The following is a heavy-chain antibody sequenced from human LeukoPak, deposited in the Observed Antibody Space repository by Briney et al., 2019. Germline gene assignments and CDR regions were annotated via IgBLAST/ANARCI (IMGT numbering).Heavy chain of an antibody. CDR1: GGSISSYY. V-gene: IGHV4-59*01. Sequence: PSETLSLTCTVSGGSISSYYWSWIRQPPGKGLEWNGYIYYSGSTNYNPSLKSRVTISVDTSKNQFSLKLSSVTAADTAVYYCATSTIFGVVSAWYFDLWGRGTLVTVSS. J-gene: IGHJ2*01. D-gene: IGHD3-3*01. CDR2: IYYSGST. CDR3: ATSTIFGVVSAWYFDL.